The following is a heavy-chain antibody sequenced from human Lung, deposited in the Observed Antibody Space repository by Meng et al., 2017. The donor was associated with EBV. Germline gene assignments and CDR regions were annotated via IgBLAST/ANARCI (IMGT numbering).Heavy chain of an antibody. CDR3: ARGKLSGYRYFDY. Sequence: QVQVQQVGAGPVQPSETLSPTCPVNGGPFSGYYRSWILLPPGEGLEWIGEIYHSGSTNYNPSLKSRVTISVDKSKNQFSLKLSSVTAADTAVYYCARGKLSGYRYFDYWGQGTLVTVSS. D-gene: IGHD3-3*01. CDR2: IYHSGST. J-gene: IGHJ4*02. V-gene: IGHV4-34*01. CDR1: GGPFSGYY.